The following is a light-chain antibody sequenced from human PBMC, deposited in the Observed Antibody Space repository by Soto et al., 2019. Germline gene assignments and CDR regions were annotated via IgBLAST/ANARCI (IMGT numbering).Light chain of an antibody. CDR3: QVWDDSSHRVV. J-gene: IGLJ2*01. V-gene: IGLV3-21*02. CDR2: NNN. CDR1: NIGTKS. Sequence: SYELTQPPSVSVAPGQTARIPCGANNIGTKSVHWYQQKPGQAPVLVVYNNNDRPSGIPERFSGSNSVSTATLAISRVEAGDEADFYCQVWDDSSHRVVFGGGTQLTVL.